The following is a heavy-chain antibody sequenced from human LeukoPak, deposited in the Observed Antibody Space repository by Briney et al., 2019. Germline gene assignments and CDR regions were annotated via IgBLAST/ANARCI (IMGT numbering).Heavy chain of an antibody. CDR3: AREYGSGSYTGIDY. CDR2: ISAYNSAYNGNT. V-gene: IGHV1-18*01. J-gene: IGHJ4*02. Sequence: GAAVTVSFMASGYTFINYGTTWVRQAPGQGLEGMGWISAYNSAYNGNTHYAQKLQGRVTMTTDTSTNTGYMELRSLRSDDTAVYYCAREYGSGSYTGIDYWGQGTLVTVSS. CDR1: GYTFINYG. D-gene: IGHD3-10*01.